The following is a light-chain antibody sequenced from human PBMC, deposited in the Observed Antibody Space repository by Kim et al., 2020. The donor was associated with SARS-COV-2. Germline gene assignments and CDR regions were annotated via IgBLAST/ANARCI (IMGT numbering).Light chain of an antibody. V-gene: IGKV1-39*01. CDR3: QQSYSYPYT. CDR1: QSVSSY. J-gene: IGKJ2*01. CDR2: AAS. Sequence: DIQMTQSPSSLSASVGDRVTITCRASQSVSSYLNWYQQKPGKAPKLLIYAASSLQSRVPSRFSGSGSGTDFTLTISSLQPEDFATYYCQQSYSYPYTFGQGTKLEI.